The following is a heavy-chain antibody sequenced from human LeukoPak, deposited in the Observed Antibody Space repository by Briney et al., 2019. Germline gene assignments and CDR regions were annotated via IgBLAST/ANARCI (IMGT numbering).Heavy chain of an antibody. V-gene: IGHV1-8*02. CDR3: ARAQSPGDYGNDLDY. Sequence: ASVKVSCKASGYTFTNYDINWVRRATGQGLEWMGWVNPKSGNTGYAQKFRGRVTMTRNTSISTAFMELSSLRADDTAVYYCARAQSPGDYGNDLDYWGQGTLVTVSS. CDR2: VNPKSGNT. D-gene: IGHD4/OR15-4a*01. J-gene: IGHJ4*02. CDR1: GYTFTNYD.